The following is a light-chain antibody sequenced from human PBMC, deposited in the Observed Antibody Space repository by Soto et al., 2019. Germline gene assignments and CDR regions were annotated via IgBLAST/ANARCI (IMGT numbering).Light chain of an antibody. J-gene: IGLJ1*01. CDR3: CSYAGSYTYV. Sequence: QSALTQPRSVSGSPGQSVTISCTGTSSDVGGYNYVSWYQQHPGKAPKLMIYDVSKRPSGVPDRFSGSKSGNTASLTISGLQAEYEADYYCCSYAGSYTYVFRTGTKVTVL. V-gene: IGLV2-11*01. CDR1: SSDVGGYNY. CDR2: DVS.